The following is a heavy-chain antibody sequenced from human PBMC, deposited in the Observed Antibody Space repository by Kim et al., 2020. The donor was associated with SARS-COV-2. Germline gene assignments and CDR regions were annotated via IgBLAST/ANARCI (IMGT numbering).Heavy chain of an antibody. J-gene: IGHJ3*02. CDR3: ARARGITMIVVVIIDAFDI. Sequence: SETLSLTCTVSGGSISSCGYYWSWIRQHPGKGLEWIGYIYYSGSTYYNPSLKSRVTISVDTSKNQFYLKLSSVTAADTAVYYCARARGITMIVVVIIDAFDIWGQGTMVTVSS. V-gene: IGHV4-31*03. CDR1: GGSISSCGYY. D-gene: IGHD3-22*01. CDR2: IYYSGST.